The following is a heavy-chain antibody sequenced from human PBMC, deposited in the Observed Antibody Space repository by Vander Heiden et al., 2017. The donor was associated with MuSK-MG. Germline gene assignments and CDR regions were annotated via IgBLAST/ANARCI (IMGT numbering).Heavy chain of an antibody. CDR2: VSTSISYT. J-gene: IGHJ4*02. CDR1: GFTFSDYY. Sequence: LSCAASGFTFSDYYMSWVRQTPGKGLEWISYVSTSISYTYYADSVKGRFTISRDNAKNSVSLQMDSLRADDTAVYYCAGGEMTPDFEYWGRGTQVSVSS. D-gene: IGHD7-27*01. V-gene: IGHV3-11*03. CDR3: AGGEMTPDFEY.